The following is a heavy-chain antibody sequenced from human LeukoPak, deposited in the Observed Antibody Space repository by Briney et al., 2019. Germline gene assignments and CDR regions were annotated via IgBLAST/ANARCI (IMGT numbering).Heavy chain of an antibody. Sequence: SETLSLTCAVSGYSISSGYYWGWIRQPPGKGLEWIGGIYHSGSTYYNPSLKSRVTISVDTSKNQFSLKLSSVTAADTAVYYCARDNGGFGELPSWFDPWGQGTLVTVSS. CDR1: GYSISSGYY. V-gene: IGHV4-38-2*02. J-gene: IGHJ5*02. CDR3: ARDNGGFGELPSWFDP. CDR2: IYHSGST. D-gene: IGHD3-10*01.